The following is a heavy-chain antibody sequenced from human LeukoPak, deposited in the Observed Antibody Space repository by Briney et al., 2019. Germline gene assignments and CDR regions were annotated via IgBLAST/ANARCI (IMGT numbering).Heavy chain of an antibody. Sequence: SETLSLTCNVSGGSINSYYWGWIRQPPGKRLELIGYIYYSGRTNYNPSLKSRVTISVDTSTNQIPLKLTSVTAADTAVYFCARGTTKGYYYDSSGYYTKWGQGTLVTVSS. CDR1: GGSINSYY. CDR3: ARGTTKGYYYDSSGYYTK. CDR2: IYYSGRT. J-gene: IGHJ4*02. D-gene: IGHD3-22*01. V-gene: IGHV4-59*12.